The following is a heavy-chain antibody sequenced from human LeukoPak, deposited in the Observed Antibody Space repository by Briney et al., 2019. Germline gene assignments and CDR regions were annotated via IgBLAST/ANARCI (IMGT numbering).Heavy chain of an antibody. J-gene: IGHJ4*02. CDR1: GYIFSSYD. Sequence: ASVTVSCKASGYIFSSYDINWVRQAPGQGLEWMGWMNPNSGNTGYAQKFQGRVTITRDTSISTAYMELSSLRSEDTAVYYCARALIRGITLLDYWGQGTLVTVSS. V-gene: IGHV1-8*03. CDR3: ARALIRGITLLDY. D-gene: IGHD3-10*01. CDR2: MNPNSGNT.